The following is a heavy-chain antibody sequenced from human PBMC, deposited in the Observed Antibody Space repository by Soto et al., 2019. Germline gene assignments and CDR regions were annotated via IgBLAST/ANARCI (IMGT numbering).Heavy chain of an antibody. CDR3: ARVRLWTFPLTFDL. D-gene: IGHD2-21*01. Sequence: EVQLVESGGGLVQPGGSLRLSCAASGFTFSSYWMHWVRQAPGKGLVWVSRINSDGSSTSYADSVKGRFTISRDNAKSTLYLQMNSLSAEDTAVYYCARVRLWTFPLTFDLWGRGTLVTVSS. CDR2: INSDGSST. CDR1: GFTFSSYW. J-gene: IGHJ2*01. V-gene: IGHV3-74*01.